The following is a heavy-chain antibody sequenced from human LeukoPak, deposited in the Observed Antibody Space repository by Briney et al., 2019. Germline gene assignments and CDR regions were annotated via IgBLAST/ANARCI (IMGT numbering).Heavy chain of an antibody. J-gene: IGHJ4*02. CDR1: GFTFSSYW. Sequence: PGGSLRLSCAASGFTFSSYWMSWVRQAPGKGLEWVAVINPDGRDKYYLDSLKGRFTISRDNAQNSLYLQMDSLRAEDTAVYCCASWRNYNLFDYWGQGTLVTVSS. CDR2: INPDGRDK. V-gene: IGHV3-7*05. D-gene: IGHD1-14*01. CDR3: ASWRNYNLFDY.